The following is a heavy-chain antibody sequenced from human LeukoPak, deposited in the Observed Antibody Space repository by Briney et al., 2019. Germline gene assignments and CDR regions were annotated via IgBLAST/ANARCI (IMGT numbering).Heavy chain of an antibody. J-gene: IGHJ4*02. CDR3: ARTHLTYSYGPFGY. Sequence: GRSLRLSCAASGFTFSSYGMHWVRQAPGKGLEWVAVIWYDGNNKYYADSVKGRFTISRDNSKNTLYLEMNSLRAEDTAVYYCARTHLTYSYGPFGYWGQGTLVTVSS. V-gene: IGHV3-33*01. D-gene: IGHD5-18*01. CDR2: IWYDGNNK. CDR1: GFTFSSYG.